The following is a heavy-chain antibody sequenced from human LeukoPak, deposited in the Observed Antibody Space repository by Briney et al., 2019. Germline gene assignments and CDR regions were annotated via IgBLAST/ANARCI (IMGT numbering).Heavy chain of an antibody. D-gene: IGHD7-27*01. J-gene: IGHJ4*02. CDR1: GFSLSSYA. CDR2: ISGRGGST. CDR3: AKERNWGFFDY. Sequence: GGSLSLSCAASGFSLSSYAMRWLRQALGKGLAWVSAISGRGGSTYYADSVKGRFSISRDNSKNTLYLQINSPTAEDTALYYCAKERNWGFFDYWGQGTLITVSS. V-gene: IGHV3-23*01.